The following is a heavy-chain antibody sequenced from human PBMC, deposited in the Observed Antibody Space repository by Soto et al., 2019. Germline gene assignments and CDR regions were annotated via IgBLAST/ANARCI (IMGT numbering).Heavy chain of an antibody. J-gene: IGHJ5*02. Sequence: SETLSLTCAVYGGSFSGYYWSWIRQPPGKGLEWIGEINHSGSTNYNPSLKSRVTISVDTSKNQSSLKLSSVTAADTAVYYCARGIAVAGPNWFDPWGQGTLVTVSS. V-gene: IGHV4-34*01. CDR1: GGSFSGYY. D-gene: IGHD6-19*01. CDR2: INHSGST. CDR3: ARGIAVAGPNWFDP.